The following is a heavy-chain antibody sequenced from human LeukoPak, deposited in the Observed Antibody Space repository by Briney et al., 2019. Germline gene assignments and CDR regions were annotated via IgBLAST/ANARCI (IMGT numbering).Heavy chain of an antibody. J-gene: IGHJ6*03. CDR3: ARAPTTVTLYYYMDV. CDR1: GYTFTGYY. Sequence: ASVKVSCKASGYTFTGYYMHWVRQAPGQGLEWMGWMNPNSGNTGYAQKFQGRVTMTRNTSISTAYMELSSLRSEDTAVYYCARAPTTVTLYYYMDVWGKGTTVTISS. V-gene: IGHV1-8*02. CDR2: MNPNSGNT. D-gene: IGHD4-17*01.